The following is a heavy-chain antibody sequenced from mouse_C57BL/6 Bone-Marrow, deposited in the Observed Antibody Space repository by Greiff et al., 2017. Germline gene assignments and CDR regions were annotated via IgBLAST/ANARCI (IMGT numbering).Heavy chain of an antibody. D-gene: IGHD1-1*01. J-gene: IGHJ3*01. V-gene: IGHV5-15*01. CDR3: ARQGDYGSSYGFAY. CDR2: ISNLAYSI. CDR1: GFTFSDYG. Sequence: VQLKESGGGLVQPGGSLKLSCAASGFTFSDYGMAWVRQAPRKGPEWVAFISNLAYSIYYADTVTGRFTISRENAKNTLYLEMSSLRSEDTAMYYCARQGDYGSSYGFAYWGQGTLVTVSA.